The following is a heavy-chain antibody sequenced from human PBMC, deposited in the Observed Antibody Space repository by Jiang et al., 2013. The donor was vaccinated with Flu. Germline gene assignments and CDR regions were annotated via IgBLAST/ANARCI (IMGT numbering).Heavy chain of an antibody. Sequence: VQLVESGPEVKEPGESLKISCKGSGYRFSSYWIGWLRQMPGKGLEWMGMIYPGDSQTRYSPSLHGQISISADTSISTAYLQWSSLDTSDTAIYYCARRGPYDSSVSWMFWGRGTLVTVSS. D-gene: IGHD5/OR15-5a*01. V-gene: IGHV5-51*01. CDR3: ARRGPYDSSVSWMF. CDR1: GYRFSSYW. J-gene: IGHJ4*02. CDR2: IYPGDSQT.